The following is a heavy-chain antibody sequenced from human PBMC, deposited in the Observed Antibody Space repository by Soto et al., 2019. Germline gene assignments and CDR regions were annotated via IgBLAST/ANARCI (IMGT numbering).Heavy chain of an antibody. Sequence: QVNLQESGPGLVRPSDTLSLTCVVSGSSVTDSDWWVWIRQPPGKGLEWVGSIFHTGATYSNPSLKNRVSFSVDMSKNHFSLRLTSATALDTAVYFCARRFLEWGDAFDVWGQGALVTVSS. J-gene: IGHJ3*01. CDR1: GSSVTDSDW. CDR3: ARRFLEWGDAFDV. CDR2: IFHTGAT. V-gene: IGHV4-28*01. D-gene: IGHD3-3*01.